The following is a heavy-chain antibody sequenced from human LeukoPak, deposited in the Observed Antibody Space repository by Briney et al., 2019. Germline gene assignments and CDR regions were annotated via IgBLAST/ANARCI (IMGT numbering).Heavy chain of an antibody. V-gene: IGHV1-69*01. CDR1: GGTFSNYG. CDR3: ARARYCSGGSCYSGGYYFDY. CDR2: IVPVFGTA. D-gene: IGHD2-15*01. Sequence: SSVKVSCKAPGGTFSNYGFSWVRQAPGQGLEWMGGIVPVFGTANYAQKFQGRVTITADDFTTTAYMEVSSLRSEDTAVYYCARARYCSGGSCYSGGYYFDYWGQGTLVTVSS. J-gene: IGHJ4*02.